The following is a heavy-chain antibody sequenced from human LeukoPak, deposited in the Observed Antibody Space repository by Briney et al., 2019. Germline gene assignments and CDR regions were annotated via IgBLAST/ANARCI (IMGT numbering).Heavy chain of an antibody. CDR3: ARVLGGSYSAFDI. V-gene: IGHV3-9*01. J-gene: IGHJ3*02. D-gene: IGHD1-26*01. CDR2: ISWNSGNI. Sequence: GGSLRLSCAASGYTFDDYAMHWVRQAPGKGLEWVSGISWNSGNIGYADSVKGRFTISRDNAKNSLYLQMNSLRAEDTAVYYCARVLGGSYSAFDIWGQGTMVTVSS. CDR1: GYTFDDYA.